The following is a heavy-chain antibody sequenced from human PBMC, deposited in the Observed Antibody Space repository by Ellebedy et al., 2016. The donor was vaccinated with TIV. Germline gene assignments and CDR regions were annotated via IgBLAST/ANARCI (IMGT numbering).Heavy chain of an antibody. CDR1: GFTFSSYA. Sequence: GESLKISXAASGFTFSSYAMSWVRQAPGKGLEWVSAISGSGGSTYYADSVKGRFTISRDNSKNTLYLQMNSLRAEDTAVYYCAKVGPYSLGIDAFDIWGQGTMVTVSS. D-gene: IGHD3-16*02. CDR3: AKVGPYSLGIDAFDI. J-gene: IGHJ3*02. V-gene: IGHV3-23*01. CDR2: ISGSGGST.